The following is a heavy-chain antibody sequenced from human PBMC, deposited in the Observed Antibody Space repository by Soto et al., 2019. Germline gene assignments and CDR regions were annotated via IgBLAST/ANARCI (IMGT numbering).Heavy chain of an antibody. Sequence: QVQLVQSGAEVKQPGSSVKLSCKASGGTFTYYGISWVRQAPGQGLEWMGGIIPIIGPATYAQKFQGRLTITADQSTSTAYMELSSLGSEDTALYYCARDLGTTIAGPPRRETYGGLDPWGQGTLVTVSS. V-gene: IGHV1-69*01. CDR3: ARDLGTTIAGPPRRETYGGLDP. J-gene: IGHJ5*02. CDR2: IIPIIGPA. CDR1: GGTFTYYG. D-gene: IGHD3-22*01.